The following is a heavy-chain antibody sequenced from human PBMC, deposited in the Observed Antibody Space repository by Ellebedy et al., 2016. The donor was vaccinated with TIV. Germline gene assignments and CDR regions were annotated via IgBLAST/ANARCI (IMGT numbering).Heavy chain of an antibody. Sequence: MPSETLSLTCFVSGSSISSYYWNWIRQPPGKGLEWIGYFYYSGSTNYNPSLKSRVTISVDTSKNQFSLKLSSVTAAATAVYYCARGMEESPYSSRWYYFDYWGQGTLVTVSS. CDR1: GSSISSYY. D-gene: IGHD6-13*01. V-gene: IGHV4-59*01. CDR2: FYYSGST. J-gene: IGHJ4*02. CDR3: ARGMEESPYSSRWYYFDY.